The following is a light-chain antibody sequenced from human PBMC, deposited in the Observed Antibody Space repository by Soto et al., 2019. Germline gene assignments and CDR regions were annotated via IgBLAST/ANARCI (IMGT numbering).Light chain of an antibody. CDR2: EVT. J-gene: IGLJ2*01. Sequence: QSALTQPPSASGSPGQSVTISCTGTNSDVGLYNFVSWYQHHPGNAPKLIIYEVTKRPSGVPDRFSGSKSGNTASLTVSGLRAEDEADYYCSSYGVRNSVLFGGGTKVTVL. CDR1: NSDVGLYNF. V-gene: IGLV2-8*01. CDR3: SSYGVRNSVL.